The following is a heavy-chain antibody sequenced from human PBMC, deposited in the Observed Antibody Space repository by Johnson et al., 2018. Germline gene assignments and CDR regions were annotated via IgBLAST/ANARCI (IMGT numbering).Heavy chain of an antibody. CDR2: IIPILGIA. J-gene: IGHJ6*03. Sequence: QVQLVQSGAEVKKPGSSGKVSCKASGGTFSSYTISWVRQAPGQGLEWMGRIIPILGIANYAQKFQGRVTITADKSTSTAYMELSSLRSEDTAVYYCARTQLAHLVPAAIFYYYYMDVWGKGTTVTVSS. D-gene: IGHD2-2*01. CDR3: ARTQLAHLVPAAIFYYYYMDV. CDR1: GGTFSSYT. V-gene: IGHV1-69*02.